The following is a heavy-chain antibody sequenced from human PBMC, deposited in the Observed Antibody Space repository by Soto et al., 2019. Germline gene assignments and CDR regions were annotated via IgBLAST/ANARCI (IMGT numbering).Heavy chain of an antibody. Sequence: PSETLSLTCTVSGGSISSSSYYWGWIRQPPGKGLEWIGIIYYSGSTYYIPSLKSRVTISVDTSKNQFSLKLSSVTAADTAVYYCARHRGAARHVHYYYYGMDVWGQGTTVTVSS. CDR3: ARHRGAARHVHYYYYGMDV. CDR1: GGSISSSSYY. D-gene: IGHD1-26*01. V-gene: IGHV4-39*01. CDR2: IYYSGST. J-gene: IGHJ6*02.